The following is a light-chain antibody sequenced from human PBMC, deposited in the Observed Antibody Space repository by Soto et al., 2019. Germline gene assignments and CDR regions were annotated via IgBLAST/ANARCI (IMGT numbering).Light chain of an antibody. CDR1: QSVSSY. Sequence: EIVLTQSPATLSLSPGERATLSCRASQSVSSYLAWYQQKPGQAPRLLIYDASNRATGIPARFSGSGSGTDLTLTISSLEPEDFAVYYCQQRSNWPYTVGQGTKLEIK. CDR3: QQRSNWPYT. CDR2: DAS. J-gene: IGKJ2*01. V-gene: IGKV3-11*01.